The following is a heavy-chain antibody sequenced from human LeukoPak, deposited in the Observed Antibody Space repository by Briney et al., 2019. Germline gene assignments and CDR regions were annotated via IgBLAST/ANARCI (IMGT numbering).Heavy chain of an antibody. CDR3: ARDNDYGVDY. J-gene: IGHJ4*02. V-gene: IGHV3-48*01. CDR2: ISSSSGTL. Sequence: PGGSLRLSCAASGFTFSSYSMKWVRQAPGKGLEWVSYISSSSGTLYYAGSVKGRFTISRDNAKNSLYLQMNSLRAEDTAVYYCARDNDYGVDYWGQGTLVTVSS. CDR1: GFTFSSYS. D-gene: IGHD4-17*01.